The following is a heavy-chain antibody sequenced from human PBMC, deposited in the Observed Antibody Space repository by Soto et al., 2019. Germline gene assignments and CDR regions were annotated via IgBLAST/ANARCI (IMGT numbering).Heavy chain of an antibody. CDR2: ISAYNGNT. V-gene: IGHV1-18*01. Sequence: ASAKLSCKASGYTFTSYCISWVRQAPGQGLEWMGWISAYNGNTNYAQKLQGRVTMTTDTSTSTAYMELRSLRSDDTAVYYCARDSEDIVVVVAATLDYWGQGTLVTVSS. CDR3: ARDSEDIVVVVAATLDY. D-gene: IGHD2-15*01. CDR1: GYTFTSYC. J-gene: IGHJ4*02.